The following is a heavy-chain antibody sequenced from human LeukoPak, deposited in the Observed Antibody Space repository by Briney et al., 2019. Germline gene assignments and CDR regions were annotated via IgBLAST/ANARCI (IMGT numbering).Heavy chain of an antibody. D-gene: IGHD6-19*01. V-gene: IGHV1-18*01. CDR2: ISAYNGNT. CDR1: GYTFTSYG. CDR3: ARDRRYSSGWSSDY. Sequence: GASVTVSFTASGYTFTSYGISWVRQAPGQGLEWMGWISAYNGNTNYAQKLQGRVTMTTDTSTSTAYMELKSLRSDDAAVYYCARDRRYSSGWSSDYWGQGTLVTVSS. J-gene: IGHJ4*02.